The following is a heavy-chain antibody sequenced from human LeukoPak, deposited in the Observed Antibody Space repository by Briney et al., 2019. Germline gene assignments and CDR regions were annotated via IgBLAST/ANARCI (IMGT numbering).Heavy chain of an antibody. D-gene: IGHD1-14*01. Sequence: GESLKISRKGSGYRFTSYWIGWVRQMPGKGLEWMGIIYPDDSDIRYSPSLQGQVTISADKSIRTAYLQWSSLKASDTAMYYCAREEGDNNRAFDPWGQGTLVTVSS. CDR2: IYPDDSDI. CDR3: AREEGDNNRAFDP. V-gene: IGHV5-51*01. J-gene: IGHJ5*02. CDR1: GYRFTSYW.